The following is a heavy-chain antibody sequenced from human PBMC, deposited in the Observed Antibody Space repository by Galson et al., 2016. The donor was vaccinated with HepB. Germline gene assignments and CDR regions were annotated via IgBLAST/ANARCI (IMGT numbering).Heavy chain of an antibody. J-gene: IGHJ6*02. CDR1: GDSISSSTW. Sequence: SETLSLTCAVSGDSISSSTWWSWVRQPPGKGLEWIGEIYHSGTTNYSPSLKSRLTISVDKSKNQFSLKLTSVTAADTAVYYCARMSGFLELLLAGECYYAMDVWGQWTTVTVSS. CDR2: IYHSGTT. CDR3: ARMSGFLELLLAGECYYAMDV. V-gene: IGHV4-4*02. D-gene: IGHD3-3*01.